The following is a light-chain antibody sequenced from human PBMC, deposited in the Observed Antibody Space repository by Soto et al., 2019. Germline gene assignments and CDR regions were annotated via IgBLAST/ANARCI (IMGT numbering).Light chain of an antibody. CDR2: AVT. Sequence: QSALTQPRSVSGSPGQSVTISCTGTSSDVGGYNYVSWYQQYPGKAPKVMIYAVTKRPSGVPDRISGSKSGNTASLTISGLQAEDEAHYYCCSYAGSYTHYVFGTGTKVTVL. CDR3: CSYAGSYTHYV. CDR1: SSDVGGYNY. V-gene: IGLV2-11*01. J-gene: IGLJ1*01.